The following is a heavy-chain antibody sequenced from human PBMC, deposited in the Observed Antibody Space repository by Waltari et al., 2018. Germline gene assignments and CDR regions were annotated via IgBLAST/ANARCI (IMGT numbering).Heavy chain of an antibody. CDR2: INPDGSEK. V-gene: IGHV3-7*01. D-gene: IGHD7-27*01. CDR3: ARDLNWETY. CDR1: GFTFSTYG. J-gene: IGHJ4*02. Sequence: EVQLVESGGGLVQPGGSLRLSGAASGFTFSTYGMTWVRQAPGKGLECVANINPDGSEKYYVDSVKGRFTISRDNAKNSLYLQMNSLRAEDTSVYYCARDLNWETYWGRGALVTVSS.